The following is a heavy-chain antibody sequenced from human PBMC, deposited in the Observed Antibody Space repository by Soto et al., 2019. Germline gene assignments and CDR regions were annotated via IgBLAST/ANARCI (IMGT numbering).Heavy chain of an antibody. Sequence: SETLSLTCAVYGGSFSGYYWSWIRQPPGKGLEWIGEINHSGSTNYNPSLKSRVTISVDTSKNQFSLKLSSVTAADTAVYYCATLVATISTSWFDPWGQGTLVTVSS. J-gene: IGHJ5*02. V-gene: IGHV4-34*01. CDR3: ATLVATISTSWFDP. CDR1: GGSFSGYY. D-gene: IGHD5-12*01. CDR2: INHSGST.